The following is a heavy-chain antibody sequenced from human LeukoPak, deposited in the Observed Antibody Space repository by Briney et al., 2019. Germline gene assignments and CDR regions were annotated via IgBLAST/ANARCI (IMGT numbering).Heavy chain of an antibody. CDR1: GFTFSVYW. Sequence: GGSLRLSCAASGFTFSVYWMHWVRQVPGKGLVWVSRIISDGSSATYADSVKGRFTMSRDNAKNTLYLEMNSLRAEDTAVYYCARDARYNIDVWGQGTTVTVSS. J-gene: IGHJ6*02. CDR2: IISDGSSA. V-gene: IGHV3-74*01. CDR3: ARDARYNIDV. D-gene: IGHD3-9*01.